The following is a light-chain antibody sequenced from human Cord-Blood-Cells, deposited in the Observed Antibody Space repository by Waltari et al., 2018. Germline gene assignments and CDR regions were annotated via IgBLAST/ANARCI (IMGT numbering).Light chain of an antibody. CDR2: DAS. CDR3: QQGSNWPPSLT. J-gene: IGKJ4*01. V-gene: IGKV3-11*01. CDR1: QRVSSY. Sequence: EIVLTQSPATLSLSPGERATLSCRASQRVSSYLAWYQQKPGQAPRLLIYDASNRATGIPARFSGSGSGTDFTLTISGLEPEDFAVYCWQQGSNWPPSLTFGGGTKVEIK.